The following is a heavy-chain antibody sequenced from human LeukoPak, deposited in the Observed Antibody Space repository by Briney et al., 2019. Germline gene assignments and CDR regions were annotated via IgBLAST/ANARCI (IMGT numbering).Heavy chain of an antibody. Sequence: SETLSLTCTVSGGSISSYYWSWIRQPPGKGLEWIGYIYYSGSTNYNPSLKSRVTISVDTSKNQFSLKLSSVTAADTAVYYCAGSAVTRGRFDYWGQGTLVTVSS. CDR2: IYYSGST. CDR3: AGSAVTRGRFDY. J-gene: IGHJ4*02. V-gene: IGHV4-59*01. CDR1: GGSISSYY. D-gene: IGHD2-21*02.